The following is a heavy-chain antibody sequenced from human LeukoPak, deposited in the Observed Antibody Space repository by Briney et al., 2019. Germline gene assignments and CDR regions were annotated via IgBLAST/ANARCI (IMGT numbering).Heavy chain of an antibody. Sequence: SETLSLTCTVSGGSISSYYWSWIRQPAGKGLEWIGRIYTSGSTNYNPSLKSRVTISVDTSKNQFSLKLSSVTAADTAVYHCARLPYYYDSSANRDFDYWGQGTLVTVSS. CDR3: ARLPYYYDSSANRDFDY. CDR2: IYTSGST. D-gene: IGHD3-22*01. CDR1: GGSISSYY. V-gene: IGHV4-4*07. J-gene: IGHJ4*02.